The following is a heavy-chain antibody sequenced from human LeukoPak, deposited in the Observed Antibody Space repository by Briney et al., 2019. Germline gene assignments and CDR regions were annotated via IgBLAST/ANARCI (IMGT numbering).Heavy chain of an antibody. J-gene: IGHJ6*03. CDR2: IYSGGST. Sequence: GGSLRLSCAASGFTVSSNYMSWVRQAPGKGLEWVSVIYSGGSTYYADSVKGRFTISRDNSKNTLYLQMDSLRAEDTAVYYCARDRSGYDYYYYYYMDVWGKGTTVTVSS. V-gene: IGHV3-53*01. CDR1: GFTVSSNY. D-gene: IGHD5-12*01. CDR3: ARDRSGYDYYYYYYMDV.